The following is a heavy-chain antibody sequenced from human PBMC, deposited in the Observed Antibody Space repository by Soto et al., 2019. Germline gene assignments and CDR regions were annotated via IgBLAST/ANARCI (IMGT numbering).Heavy chain of an antibody. CDR3: AREFSSSLQWFDY. Sequence: PGGSLRLSCAASGFTVSSNYMSWVRQAPGKGLEWVSVIYSGGGTYYADSVKGRFTISRDNSKNTLYLQMNSLRTEDTAVYYCAREFSSSLQWFDYWGQGTLVTVAS. D-gene: IGHD6-13*01. J-gene: IGHJ4*02. V-gene: IGHV3-53*01. CDR2: IYSGGGT. CDR1: GFTVSSNY.